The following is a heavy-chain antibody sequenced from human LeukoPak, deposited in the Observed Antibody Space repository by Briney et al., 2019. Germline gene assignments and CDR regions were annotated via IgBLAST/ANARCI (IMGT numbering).Heavy chain of an antibody. V-gene: IGHV1-3*01. CDR1: GYPFTSYT. CDR2: ISAGNANT. J-gene: IGHJ3*02. Sequence: GASVKVSCKASGYPFTSYTIYWVRQAPGQRLEWTGRISAGNANTKYSQKFQGRVTITRDTAASTVYMELSSLRSEDPAVYYCARSYNNYLGAFDIWGQGTMVTVSS. CDR3: ARSYNNYLGAFDI. D-gene: IGHD4-11*01.